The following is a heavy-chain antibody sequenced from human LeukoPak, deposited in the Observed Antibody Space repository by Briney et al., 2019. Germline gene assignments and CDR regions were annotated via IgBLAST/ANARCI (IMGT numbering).Heavy chain of an antibody. J-gene: IGHJ3*02. CDR3: ARGSLTYYDSSGYYYRAFDI. Sequence: PSQTLALTCTVSGGSISSGGYYWSWIRQHPGKGLEWVVYIYYSGSNYYNPSLKSRVTISVDTSKNQFSLKLSSVTAADTAVYYCARGSLTYYDSSGYYYRAFDIWGQGTMVTVSS. V-gene: IGHV4-31*03. CDR1: GGSISSGGYY. D-gene: IGHD3-22*01. CDR2: IYYSGSN.